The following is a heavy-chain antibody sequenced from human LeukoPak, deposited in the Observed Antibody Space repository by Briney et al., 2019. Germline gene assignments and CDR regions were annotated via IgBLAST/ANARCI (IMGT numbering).Heavy chain of an antibody. CDR3: ATAQVLRFLEWLSDFDY. CDR2: ISSSGSTI. J-gene: IGHJ4*02. CDR1: GFTFSSYE. D-gene: IGHD3-3*01. Sequence: GGSLRLSCAASGFTFSSYEMNWVRQAPGKGLEWVSYISSSGSTIYYADSVKGRFTISRDNAKNSLYPQMNSLTSEDTALYYFATAQVLRFLEWLSDFDYWGQGTLVTVSS. V-gene: IGHV3-48*03.